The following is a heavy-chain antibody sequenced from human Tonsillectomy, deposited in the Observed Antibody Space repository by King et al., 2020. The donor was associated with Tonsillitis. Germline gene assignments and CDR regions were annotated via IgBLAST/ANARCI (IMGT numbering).Heavy chain of an antibody. CDR3: AGGGVVPPPPCAS. V-gene: IGHV3-30-3*01. D-gene: IGHD2-2*01. CDR2: ISYDGSNK. J-gene: IGHJ5*02. CDR1: GFTFSSYA. Sequence: QLVQSGGGVVQPGRSLRLSCAASGFTFSSYAMHWVRQAPGKGLEWVAVISYDGSNKYYADSVKGRFTISRDNSKNTLYLQMNSLRTEDTAVYYCAGGGVVPPPPCASWGQGTLVTVS.